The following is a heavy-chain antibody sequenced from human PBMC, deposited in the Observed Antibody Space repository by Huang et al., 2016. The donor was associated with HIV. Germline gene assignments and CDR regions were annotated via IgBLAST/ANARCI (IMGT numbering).Heavy chain of an antibody. CDR2: IYLKGST. V-gene: IGHV4-39*01. CDR1: GGSIRSSDYP. CDR3: ARHREGPVAYYSGWGSHLNYMDV. J-gene: IGHJ6*03. D-gene: IGHD3-10*01. Sequence: QLLLQESGPGLVKPSEALALTCAVSGGSIRSSDYPWGWIRQPPGKGLEWIGSIYLKGSTHDSPSLKSRVTIAVDTSKNLFFLNLTSMTAADTAVYYCARHREGPVAYYSGWGSHLNYMDVWGRGRTVVVSS.